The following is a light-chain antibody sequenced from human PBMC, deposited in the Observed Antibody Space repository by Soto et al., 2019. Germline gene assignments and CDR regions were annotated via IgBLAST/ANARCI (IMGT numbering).Light chain of an antibody. V-gene: IGKV3-11*01. CDR1: QSASTY. J-gene: IGKJ4*01. Sequence: EIVLTQSPATLSLSPGERATLSCRASQSASTYLAWYQQKPGQAPRLLIYDASTRATGIPARFSGSGSGTDFTLTISSLEPEDFAVYYCQQRTNWPLSLTFGGGTKVEIK. CDR3: QQRTNWPLSLT. CDR2: DAS.